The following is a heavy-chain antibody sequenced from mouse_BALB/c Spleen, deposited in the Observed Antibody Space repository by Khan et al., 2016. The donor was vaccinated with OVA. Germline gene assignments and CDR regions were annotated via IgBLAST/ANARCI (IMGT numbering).Heavy chain of an antibody. J-gene: IGHJ3*01. CDR1: GYTFTTYT. CDR2: IIPSNDYT. V-gene: IGHV1-4*01. CDR3: AVDVAYYRSDGWFAY. D-gene: IGHD2-14*01. Sequence: VQLQESGAELARPGASVKMSCKASGYTFTTYTIHWVKQRPGQGLEWIGYIIPSNDYTNYNQKFKDRATLTAEKSSSQAYLQLSSLNYEDSEVYYCAVDVAYYRSDGWFAYWGQGTLVTVSA.